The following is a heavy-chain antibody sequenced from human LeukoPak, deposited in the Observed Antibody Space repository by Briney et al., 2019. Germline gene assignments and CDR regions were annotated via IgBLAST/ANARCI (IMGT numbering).Heavy chain of an antibody. J-gene: IGHJ5*02. Sequence: SETLSLTYAVYGGSFSGYYWSWIRQPPGKGLEWIGEINHSGSTNYNPSLKSRVTISVDTSKNQFSLKLSSVTAADTAVYYCARQGPYSGSYRGWFDPWGQGTLVTVSS. CDR2: INHSGST. V-gene: IGHV4-34*01. D-gene: IGHD1-26*01. CDR3: ARQGPYSGSYRGWFDP. CDR1: GGSFSGYY.